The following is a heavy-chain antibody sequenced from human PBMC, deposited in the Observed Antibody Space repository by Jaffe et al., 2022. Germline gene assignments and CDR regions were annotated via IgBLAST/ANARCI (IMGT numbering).Heavy chain of an antibody. CDR3: ARAAKYCSSTSCFRSKNWFDP. J-gene: IGHJ5*02. CDR2: IYHSGST. Sequence: QLQLQESGSGLVKPSQTLSLTCAVSGGSISSGGYSWSWIRQPPGKGLEWIGYIYHSGSTYYNPSLKSRVTISVDRSKNQFSLKLSSVTAADTAVYYCARAAKYCSSTSCFRSKNWFDPWGQGTLVTVSS. V-gene: IGHV4-30-2*01. D-gene: IGHD2-2*01. CDR1: GGSISSGGYS.